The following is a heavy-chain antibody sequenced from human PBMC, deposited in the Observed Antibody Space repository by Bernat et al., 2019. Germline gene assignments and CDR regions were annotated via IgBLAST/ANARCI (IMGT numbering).Heavy chain of an antibody. CDR3: ARPSFTVTRYSYAFDI. CDR1: GFTFSSYS. CDR2: ISSSSSTI. V-gene: IGHV3-48*02. D-gene: IGHD4-17*01. J-gene: IGHJ3*02. Sequence: EVQLVESGGGLVQPGGSLRLSCAASGFTFSSYSMNWVRQAPGKGLEWVSYISSSSSTIYYADSVKDRFTISRDNAKNSLYLQMNSLRDEDTAVYYCARPSFTVTRYSYAFDIWGQGTMVTVSS.